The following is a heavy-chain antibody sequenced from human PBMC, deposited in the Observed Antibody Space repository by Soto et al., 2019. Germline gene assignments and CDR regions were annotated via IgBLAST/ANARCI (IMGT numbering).Heavy chain of an antibody. CDR2: IYSSGAT. J-gene: IGHJ4*02. Sequence: SETLSLTCTVAGGSISGFYWSWVRQPAGKGLEWIGRIYSSGATKYNPSLRDRVTMSVDTSTDQYSLNLASMTAADTAVYFCARGPFCGNECYFDVWGQGTQVT. V-gene: IGHV4-4*07. CDR1: GGSISGFY. D-gene: IGHD2-21*01. CDR3: ARGPFCGNECYFDV.